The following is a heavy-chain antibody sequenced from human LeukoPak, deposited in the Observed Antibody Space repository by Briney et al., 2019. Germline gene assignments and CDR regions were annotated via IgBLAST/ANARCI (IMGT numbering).Heavy chain of an antibody. CDR2: ISSGSSYI. V-gene: IGHV3-21*06. CDR3: TRSPPNSNYDY. Sequence: GGSLRLSCAASGFTFSNAWMSWVRQAPGKGLEWVSSISSGSSYIYYADSVKGRFTISRDNAKNSLYLQMNSLRAEDTAVYYCTRSPPNSNYDYWGQGTLVTVSS. D-gene: IGHD4/OR15-4a*01. J-gene: IGHJ4*02. CDR1: GFTFSNAW.